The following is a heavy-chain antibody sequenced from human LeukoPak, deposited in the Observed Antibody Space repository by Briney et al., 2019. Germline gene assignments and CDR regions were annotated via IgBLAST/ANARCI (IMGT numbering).Heavy chain of an antibody. CDR1: GGSSSSYY. D-gene: IGHD2-2*02. Sequence: SSETLSLTGTVSGGSSSSYYWSWIRQPAGKGLEWSGRIYTSGSTNYNPSLKSRVTMSVDTSKNQFSLKLSSVTAADTAVYYCARGQAVPAAIPFDYWGQGTLVTVSS. V-gene: IGHV4-4*07. CDR3: ARGQAVPAAIPFDY. CDR2: IYTSGST. J-gene: IGHJ4*02.